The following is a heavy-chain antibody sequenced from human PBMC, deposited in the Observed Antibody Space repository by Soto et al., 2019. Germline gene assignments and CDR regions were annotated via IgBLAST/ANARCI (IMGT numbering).Heavy chain of an antibody. CDR2: IRNKANNYAT. CDR3: TASADDTFLHH. D-gene: IGHD3-16*01. V-gene: IGHV3-73*01. CDR1: GFTFSDSA. Sequence: GGSLRLSCSASGFTFSDSALHWVRQASGQGLEWVGRIRNKANNYATAYGASVRGRFSISRDDSKNTAFLQMNSLKTEDTAVYYCTASADDTFLHHWAQGSLVTSPQ. J-gene: IGHJ5*02.